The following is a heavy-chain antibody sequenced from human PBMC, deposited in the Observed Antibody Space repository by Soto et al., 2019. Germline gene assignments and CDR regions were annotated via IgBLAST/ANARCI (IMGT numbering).Heavy chain of an antibody. D-gene: IGHD1-1*01. CDR2: INPNSGGT. CDR3: AREPATAKPEGVDF. CDR1: GYTFSDYY. Sequence: ASFKVSCKASGYTFSDYYIHWVRQATGQGLEWMGWINPNSGGTKYAPKFQGGVTMTRDTSITTAYMELSRLRSGDTAVYYCAREPATAKPEGVDFWGQGTLLTVSS. V-gene: IGHV1-2*02. J-gene: IGHJ4*02.